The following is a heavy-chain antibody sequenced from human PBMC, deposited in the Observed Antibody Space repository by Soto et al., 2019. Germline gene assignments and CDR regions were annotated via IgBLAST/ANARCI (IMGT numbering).Heavy chain of an antibody. Sequence: GGSLRLSCVGSGFTFSRYGMHWLRQAPGEGLEWMAVIVNDGSDRDYAASVAGRFTISRDNSKNTLYLQMDNLGVDDTAMYYCARDDDYEANGLDYWGQGTLVTVSS. V-gene: IGHV3-33*01. J-gene: IGHJ4*02. CDR2: IVNDGSDR. D-gene: IGHD4-17*01. CDR1: GFTFSRYG. CDR3: ARDDDYEANGLDY.